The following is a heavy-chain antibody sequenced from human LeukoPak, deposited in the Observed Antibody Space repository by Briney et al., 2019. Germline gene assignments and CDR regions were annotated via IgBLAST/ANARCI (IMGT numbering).Heavy chain of an antibody. J-gene: IGHJ4*02. V-gene: IGHV3-30*04. CDR2: ISYDGSNK. CDR1: GFTFSSYA. D-gene: IGHD6-13*01. Sequence: PGRSLGLSCAASGFTFSSYALHWVRQAPGKGLEWVAVISYDGSNKYYADSVKGRFPISRDNYKNTLYLQMNSLRAEDTAVYYCARDGGIAAATYLFDYWGQGTLVTVSS. CDR3: ARDGGIAAATYLFDY.